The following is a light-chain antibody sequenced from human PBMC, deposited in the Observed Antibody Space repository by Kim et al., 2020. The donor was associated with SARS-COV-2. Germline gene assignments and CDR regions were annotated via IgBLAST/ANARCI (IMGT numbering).Light chain of an antibody. Sequence: HSALTQPASVSGSPGQSITFSCTGTSSDVGAYTYVSWYQQHPNKAPKLMIYDVTKRPSGVSNRFSGSKSGNTASLTISGLQAEDEADYYCASYTTRSTWVFGGGTQLTVL. V-gene: IGLV2-14*03. J-gene: IGLJ3*02. CDR2: DVT. CDR3: ASYTTRSTWV. CDR1: SSDVGAYTY.